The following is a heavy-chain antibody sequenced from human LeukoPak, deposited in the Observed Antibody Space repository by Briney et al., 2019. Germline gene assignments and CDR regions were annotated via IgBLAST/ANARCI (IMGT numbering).Heavy chain of an antibody. V-gene: IGHV3-66*01. CDR2: IYSGGST. J-gene: IGHJ4*02. CDR3: ARERSGSYYSLDY. D-gene: IGHD1-26*01. Sequence: PGGSLRLSCAASGFTVSSNYMSWVRQAPGKGLEWVSVIYSGGSTYYADSVKGRFTISRDNSKNTLYLQMNSLRAEDTAVYYCARERSGSYYSLDYWGQGTLVTVSS. CDR1: GFTVSSNY.